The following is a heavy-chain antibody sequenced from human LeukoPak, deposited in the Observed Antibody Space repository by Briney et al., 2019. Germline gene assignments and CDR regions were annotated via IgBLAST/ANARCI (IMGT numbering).Heavy chain of an antibody. V-gene: IGHV5-51*01. CDR1: GYSFTTYW. CDR2: FNPADSDI. CDR3: ARHVSSSRVAFDI. J-gene: IGHJ3*02. D-gene: IGHD2-2*01. Sequence: GESLKISCEVYGYSFTTYWLGWVRQTPGKGLEWMGTFNPADSDIRYSPSFQGQVTISADKSISTAYLQWSSLKASDTAIYYCARHVSSSRVAFDIWGQGTMVTVSS.